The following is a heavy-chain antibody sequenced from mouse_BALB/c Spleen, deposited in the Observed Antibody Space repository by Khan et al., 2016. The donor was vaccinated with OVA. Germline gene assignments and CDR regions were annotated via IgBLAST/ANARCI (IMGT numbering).Heavy chain of an antibody. CDR3: ARHGYVAWFTV. Sequence: EVQLQQSGPELMKPGASVKISWASGYSFTTYYIHWVIQSHGKSLEWIVSFDPFSGSTTYNQKFKGKATFTVDNSCSLAYIHLSNLTSEASAVYYGARHGYVAWFTVWGQGTLVTVSA. CDR1: GYSFTTYY. CDR2: FDPFSGST. D-gene: IGHD2-2*01. J-gene: IGHJ3*01. V-gene: IGHV1S135*01.